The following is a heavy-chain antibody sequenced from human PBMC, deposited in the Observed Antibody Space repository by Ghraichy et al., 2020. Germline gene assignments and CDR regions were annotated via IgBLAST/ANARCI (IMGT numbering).Heavy chain of an antibody. CDR2: IYYSGST. CDR1: GGSISSSSYY. D-gene: IGHD2-8*01. Sequence: SETLSLTCTVSGGSISSSSYYWGWIRQPPGKGLEWIGSIYYSGSTYYNPSLKSRVTISVDTSKNQFSLKLSSVTAADTAVYYCARHRGRINVLSWFDPWGQGTLVTVSS. J-gene: IGHJ5*02. CDR3: ARHRGRINVLSWFDP. V-gene: IGHV4-39*01.